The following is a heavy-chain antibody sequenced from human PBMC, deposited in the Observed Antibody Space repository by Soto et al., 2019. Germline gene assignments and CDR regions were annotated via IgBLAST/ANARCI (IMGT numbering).Heavy chain of an antibody. CDR2: ISGSGGST. V-gene: IGHV3-23*01. CDR3: AKRTVPAAMWAGWFDP. Sequence: PGGSLRLSCAASGFTFSSYAMSWVRQAPGKGLEWVSAISGSGGSTYYADSVKGRFTISRDNSKNTLYLQMNSLRAEDTAVYYCAKRTVPAAMWAGWFDPWGQGTLVTVSS. CDR1: GFTFSSYA. J-gene: IGHJ5*02. D-gene: IGHD2-2*01.